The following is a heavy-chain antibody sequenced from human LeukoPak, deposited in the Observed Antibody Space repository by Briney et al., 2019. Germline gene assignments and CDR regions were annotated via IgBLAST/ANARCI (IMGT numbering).Heavy chain of an antibody. J-gene: IGHJ4*02. CDR3: ARDVSTIFGVVIT. D-gene: IGHD3-3*01. Sequence: PGGSPRLSCAASGFTFSSYSMNWVRQAPGKGLEWVSSISSSSSYIYYADSVKGRFTISRDNAKNSLYLQMNSLRAEDTAVYYCARDVSTIFGVVITWGQGTLVTVSS. V-gene: IGHV3-21*01. CDR1: GFTFSSYS. CDR2: ISSSSSYI.